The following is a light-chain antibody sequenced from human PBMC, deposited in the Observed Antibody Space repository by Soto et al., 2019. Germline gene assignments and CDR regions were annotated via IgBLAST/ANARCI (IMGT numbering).Light chain of an antibody. CDR3: SSHSTSTTSWV. J-gene: IGLJ3*02. V-gene: IGLV2-14*01. CDR2: EVS. Sequence: QSALTQPASVSGSPGQSITISCTGTSSDVGGSNHVSWYQQYPGKAPKLVISEVSSRPSGVSNRISGSKSGNTASLTISGLRTEDEADYYCSSHSTSTTSWVFGGGTKLTVL. CDR1: SSDVGGSNH.